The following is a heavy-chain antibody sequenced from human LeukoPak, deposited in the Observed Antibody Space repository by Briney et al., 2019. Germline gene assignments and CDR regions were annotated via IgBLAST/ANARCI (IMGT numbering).Heavy chain of an antibody. V-gene: IGHV3-21*01. D-gene: IGHD3-22*01. CDR1: GFTFSDAW. J-gene: IGHJ4*02. CDR3: ARGSDYYDSSAYYYLDY. CDR2: ISGSSSYI. Sequence: GGSLRLPCAASGFTFSDAWMSWVRQAPGKGLEWVSSISGSSSYIYYADSVKGRFTISRDNAKNSLYLQMNSLRAEDTAVYYCARGSDYYDSSAYYYLDYWGQGTLVTVSS.